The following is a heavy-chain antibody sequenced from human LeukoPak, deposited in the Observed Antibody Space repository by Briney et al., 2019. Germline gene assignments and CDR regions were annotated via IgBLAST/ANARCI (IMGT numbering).Heavy chain of an antibody. D-gene: IGHD6-6*01. CDR3: AKGLVGSSIADFFDY. V-gene: IGHV3-9*03. Sequence: AGGSLRLSCAASGFTFDDYAMHWVRHAPGKGLEWVSGISWNSGDIVYADSVKGRFTISRDNAKNSLYLQMNSLRGEDMALYYCAKGLVGSSIADFFDYWGQGILVTVSS. CDR1: GFTFDDYA. CDR2: ISWNSGDI. J-gene: IGHJ4*02.